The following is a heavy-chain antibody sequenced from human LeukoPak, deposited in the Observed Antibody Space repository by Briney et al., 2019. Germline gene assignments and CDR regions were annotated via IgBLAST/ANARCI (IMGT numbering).Heavy chain of an antibody. CDR2: ISAYNGNT. V-gene: IGHV1-18*01. CDR3: ARIYYYDSSGYYGYYYYYYMDV. Sequence: ASVKVSCKASGYTFTSYGISWVRQAPGQGLEWMGWISAYNGNTNYAQKLQGRVTMTTDTSTSTAYMELRSLRSDDTAVYYCARIYYYDSSGYYGYYYYYYMDVWGKGTTVTVSS. D-gene: IGHD3-22*01. CDR1: GYTFTSYG. J-gene: IGHJ6*03.